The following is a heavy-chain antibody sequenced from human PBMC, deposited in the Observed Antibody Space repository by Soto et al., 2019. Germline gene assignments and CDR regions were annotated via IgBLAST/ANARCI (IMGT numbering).Heavy chain of an antibody. CDR2: IYYSGNT. V-gene: IGHV4-39*02. Sequence: PSETLSLTCTVSGGSISSSSYYWGWIRQPPGKGLEWIGNIYYSGNTYYNPSLKSRVTISVDTSKNQFSLKLSSVTAADTAVYYCSRERTSSGSPSARDYWGQGTLVTVSS. CDR3: SRERTSSGSPSARDY. J-gene: IGHJ4*02. D-gene: IGHD6-19*01. CDR1: GGSISSSSYY.